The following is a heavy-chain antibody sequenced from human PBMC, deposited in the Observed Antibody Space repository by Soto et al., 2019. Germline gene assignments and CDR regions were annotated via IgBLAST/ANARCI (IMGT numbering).Heavy chain of an antibody. J-gene: IGHJ4*02. CDR3: ARDHGVVADGYNYPFDY. Sequence: GGSLRLSCAASGFTFSSYAMHWVRQAPGKGLEWVAVISYDGSNKYYADSVKGRFTISRDNSKNTLYLQMNSLRAEDTAVYYCARDHGVVADGYNYPFDYWGQGTLVTVSS. D-gene: IGHD5-12*01. V-gene: IGHV3-30-3*01. CDR1: GFTFSSYA. CDR2: ISYDGSNK.